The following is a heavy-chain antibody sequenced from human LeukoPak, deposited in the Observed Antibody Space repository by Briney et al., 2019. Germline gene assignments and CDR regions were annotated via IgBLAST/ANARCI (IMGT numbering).Heavy chain of an antibody. D-gene: IGHD3-10*01. CDR3: AEGRSPYYYGSGSLIDY. Sequence: PGGSLRLSCAASGFTFSSYAMSWVRQAPGKGLEWVSAIIGSGGSTYYADSVKGRFTISRDNSKNTLYLQMNSLRAEDTAVYYCAEGRSPYYYGSGSLIDYWGQGTLVTVSS. V-gene: IGHV3-23*01. J-gene: IGHJ4*02. CDR2: IIGSGGST. CDR1: GFTFSSYA.